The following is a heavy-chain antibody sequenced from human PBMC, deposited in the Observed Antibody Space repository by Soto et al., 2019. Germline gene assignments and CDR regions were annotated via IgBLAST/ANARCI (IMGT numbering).Heavy chain of an antibody. V-gene: IGHV2-5*02. J-gene: IGHJ4*02. CDR3: AYSRDWNYNFCY. CDR1: GFSLSTSGVG. Sequence: QDTLKESCPTLVKPTQTLTLTCTFSGFSLSTSGVGVGWIRQPPGKALEWLALIYWDDDKRYSPSLKSRLTITKATSKYRVVLTMANVDPVDTATYYCAYSRDWNYNFCYWGQGTLVTVSS. D-gene: IGHD1-7*01. CDR2: IYWDDDK.